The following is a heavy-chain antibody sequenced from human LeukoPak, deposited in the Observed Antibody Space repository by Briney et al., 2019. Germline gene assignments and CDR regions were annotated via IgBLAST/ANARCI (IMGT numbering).Heavy chain of an antibody. J-gene: IGHJ4*02. CDR1: GGSISSSSYY. Sequence: SETLSLTCTVSGGSISSSSYYWGWIRQPPGKGLGWIGSIYYSGNTYYNPSLKSRVTISIDTSKNQFYLKLSTVTAADTAVYYCARGIMGATKIDYWGQGTLVTVSS. CDR2: IYYSGNT. CDR3: ARGIMGATKIDY. V-gene: IGHV4-39*07. D-gene: IGHD1-26*01.